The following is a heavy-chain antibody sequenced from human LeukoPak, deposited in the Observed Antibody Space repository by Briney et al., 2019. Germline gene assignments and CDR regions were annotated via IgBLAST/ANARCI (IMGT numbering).Heavy chain of an antibody. Sequence: PGGSLRLSCAASGFTFSSYAMSWVRQAPGKGLEWVSAISGSGGSTYYADSVKGRFTISRDNSKSTLYLQMNSLRAEDTAVYYCAKDLYYDFWSGYYTDYWGQGTLVTVSS. CDR1: GFTFSSYA. CDR2: ISGSGGST. J-gene: IGHJ4*02. CDR3: AKDLYYDFWSGYYTDY. V-gene: IGHV3-23*01. D-gene: IGHD3-3*01.